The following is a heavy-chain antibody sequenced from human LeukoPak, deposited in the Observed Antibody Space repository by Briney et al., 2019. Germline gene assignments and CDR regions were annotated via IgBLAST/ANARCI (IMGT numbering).Heavy chain of an antibody. CDR1: GFTFSSYS. J-gene: IGHJ4*02. D-gene: IGHD3-10*01. CDR2: ISTRSSYI. V-gene: IGHV3-21*01. CDR3: ARDSMVRGVIGY. Sequence: GGSLRLSCAASGFTFSSYSMNWVRQAPGEGLEWVSSISTRSSYIYYADSVKGRFTIFRDNSENSLYLQMNSLRAEDTAVYYCARDSMVRGVIGYWGQGTLVTVSS.